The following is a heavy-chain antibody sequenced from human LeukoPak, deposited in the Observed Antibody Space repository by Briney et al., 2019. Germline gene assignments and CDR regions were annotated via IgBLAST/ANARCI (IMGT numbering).Heavy chain of an antibody. CDR2: INWNGGST. J-gene: IGHJ4*02. Sequence: GGSLRLSCAASGLTFDDYGMSWVRQAPGKGLEWVSGINWNGGSTGYADSVKGRFTISRDNAKNSLYLQMNSLRAEDTALYYCARVEVYYYDSSGYSVYWGQGTLVTVSS. CDR1: GLTFDDYG. D-gene: IGHD3-22*01. V-gene: IGHV3-20*04. CDR3: ARVEVYYYDSSGYSVY.